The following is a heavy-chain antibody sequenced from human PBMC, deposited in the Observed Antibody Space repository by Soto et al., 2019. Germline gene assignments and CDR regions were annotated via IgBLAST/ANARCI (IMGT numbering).Heavy chain of an antibody. D-gene: IGHD2-2*01. CDR2: IIPILGIA. V-gene: IGHV1-69*02. CDR1: GGTFSSYT. J-gene: IGHJ6*03. CDR3: ARGADSYCSSTSCLPGDDYYYYYYMDV. Sequence: QVQLVQSGAEVTKPGSSVKVSCKASGGTFSSYTISWVRQAPGQGLEWMGRIIPILGIANYAQKFQGRVKRTADKSTSTAYMELSSLRSEDTAVDYCARGADSYCSSTSCLPGDDYYYYYYMDVWGKGTTVTVSS.